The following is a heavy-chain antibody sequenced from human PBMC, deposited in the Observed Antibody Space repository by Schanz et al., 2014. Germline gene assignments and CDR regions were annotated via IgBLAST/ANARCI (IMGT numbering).Heavy chain of an antibody. CDR3: ARRVENSILGVVIHDGFDP. CDR2: VYYSGSA. Sequence: QLQLQESGPGLVKPSETLSLTCTVSGGSISSYHWGWIRQPPGKGLEWIGNVYYSGSAYYNPSLKDGSPISESPSKNHFSRKHPSVTAADTALYYCARRVENSILGVVIHDGFDPWGQGTLVTISS. CDR1: GGSISSYH. V-gene: IGHV4-39*01. J-gene: IGHJ5*02. D-gene: IGHD3-3*01.